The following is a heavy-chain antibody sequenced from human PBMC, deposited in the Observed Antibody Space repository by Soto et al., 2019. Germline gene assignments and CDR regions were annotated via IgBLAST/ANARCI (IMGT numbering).Heavy chain of an antibody. CDR3: ATRNDDSGSLDY. J-gene: IGHJ4*02. CDR2: IYHSGSA. CDR1: GGSISSNKW. D-gene: IGHD3-10*01. Sequence: SETLSLTCAVSGGSISSNKWWNWIRRPPGKGPEWIGEIYHSGSAIYNPSLKSRVTISVDKSKNHFSLKLMSVTAADTAVYYCATRNDDSGSLDYWGQGTLVTVSS. V-gene: IGHV4-4*02.